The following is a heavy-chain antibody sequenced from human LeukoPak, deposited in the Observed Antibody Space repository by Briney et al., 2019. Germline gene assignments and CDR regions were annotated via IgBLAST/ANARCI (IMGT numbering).Heavy chain of an antibody. V-gene: IGHV1-69*04. CDR3: ARLQTQDIVATSEYYYYGMDV. J-gene: IGHJ6*02. CDR2: IIPILGIA. Sequence: APVKVSCKASGGTFSSYAISWVRQAPGQGLEWMGRIIPILGIANYAQKFQGRVTITADKSTSTAYMELSSLRSEDTAVYYCARLQTQDIVATSEYYYYGMDVWGQGTTVTVSS. CDR1: GGTFSSYA. D-gene: IGHD5-12*01.